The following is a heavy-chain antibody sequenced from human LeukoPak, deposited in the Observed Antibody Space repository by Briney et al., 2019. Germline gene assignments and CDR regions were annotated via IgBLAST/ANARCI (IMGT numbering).Heavy chain of an antibody. CDR1: GFTFSSYG. J-gene: IGHJ3*02. Sequence: GGSLRLSCAASGFTFSSYGMHWVRQAPGKGLEWVAVISYDGSNKYYADSVKGRFTISRDNAKNSLYLQMDSLRAEDTAVFYCARVYSSSSGKNAFDIWGQGTVVIVPS. CDR3: ARVYSSSSGKNAFDI. V-gene: IGHV3-30*03. CDR2: ISYDGSNK. D-gene: IGHD6-6*01.